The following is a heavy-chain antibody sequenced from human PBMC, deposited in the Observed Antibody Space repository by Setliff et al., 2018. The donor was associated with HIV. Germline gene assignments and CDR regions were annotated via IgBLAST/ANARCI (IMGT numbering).Heavy chain of an antibody. Sequence: PSETLSLTCTVSGYSISSGYYWGWIRQPPGKGREWIGSIYHSGSTYYNPSLKSRVTIPVDTSKNQFSLKLSSVTAADTAVYYCASLLLGKLDYWGQGTLVTVSS. D-gene: IGHD3-16*01. CDR3: ASLLLGKLDY. CDR2: IYHSGST. J-gene: IGHJ4*02. CDR1: GYSISSGYY. V-gene: IGHV4-38-2*02.